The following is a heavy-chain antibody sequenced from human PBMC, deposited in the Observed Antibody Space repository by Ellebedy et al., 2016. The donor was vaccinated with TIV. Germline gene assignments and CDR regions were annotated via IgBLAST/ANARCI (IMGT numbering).Heavy chain of an antibody. CDR1: GGSVSSGSYY. J-gene: IGHJ6*04. CDR2: TYDSGRT. Sequence: SETLSLXXTVSGGSVSSGSYYWSWIRQPPGKGLEWLGYTYDSGRTTYNPSLKSRVTISVDTSKNQFSLKLSPVTAADTAVYYCVRNVDVWGKGTTVTVSS. CDR3: VRNVDV. V-gene: IGHV4-61*01.